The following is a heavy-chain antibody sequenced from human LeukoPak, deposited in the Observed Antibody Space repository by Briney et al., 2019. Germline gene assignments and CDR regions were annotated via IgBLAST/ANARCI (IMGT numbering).Heavy chain of an antibody. CDR1: GFTFSSYE. CDR2: ISSSSSTI. V-gene: IGHV3-48*03. J-gene: IGHJ4*02. CDR3: AKRFDD. Sequence: GGSLRLSCAASGFTFSSYEMNWVRQAPGKGLEWISYISSSSSTIYYADSVKDRFTISRDNAKHSLYLQMNSLRAEDTAVYYCAKRFDDWGQGTLVTVSS.